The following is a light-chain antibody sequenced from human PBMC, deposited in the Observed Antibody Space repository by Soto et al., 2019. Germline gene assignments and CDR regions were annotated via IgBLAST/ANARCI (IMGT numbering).Light chain of an antibody. Sequence: QSALTQPASVSGSPGQSITISCTGTSSDIGGYNYVSWYQQHPGKAPKLMLYEVSNRPSGVSNRFSGFKSGNTASLTITGLQAEDDADYYCNSYTSSSTLYVFGTGTKLTVL. J-gene: IGLJ1*01. V-gene: IGLV2-14*01. CDR2: EVS. CDR1: SSDIGGYNY. CDR3: NSYTSSSTLYV.